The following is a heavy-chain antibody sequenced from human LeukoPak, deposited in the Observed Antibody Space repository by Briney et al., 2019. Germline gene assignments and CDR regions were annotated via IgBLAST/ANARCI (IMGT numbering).Heavy chain of an antibody. Sequence: GGSLRLSCAASGFTFSSYWMHWVRQAPGKGLVWVSRINSDGSSTSYADSVKGRFTISRDNSKNTLYLQMNSLRAEDTAVYYCAKLPLRFLEPVTGLDAFDIWGQGTMVTVSS. D-gene: IGHD3-3*01. CDR2: INSDGSST. CDR3: AKLPLRFLEPVTGLDAFDI. V-gene: IGHV3-74*01. CDR1: GFTFSSYW. J-gene: IGHJ3*02.